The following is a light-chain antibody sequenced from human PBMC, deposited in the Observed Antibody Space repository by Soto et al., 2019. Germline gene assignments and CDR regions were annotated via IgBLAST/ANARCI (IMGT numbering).Light chain of an antibody. V-gene: IGKV3-15*01. J-gene: IGKJ4*01. Sequence: EIVMTQSPATLSVSPGERATLSCRASQSVSSNLAWYQQKPGQTPRLLIYDASTRATGIPARFSASGSGTEFTLTISSLLSEDFAVYCCHQYYKWPLTFGGGTKVDIK. CDR1: QSVSSN. CDR2: DAS. CDR3: HQYYKWPLT.